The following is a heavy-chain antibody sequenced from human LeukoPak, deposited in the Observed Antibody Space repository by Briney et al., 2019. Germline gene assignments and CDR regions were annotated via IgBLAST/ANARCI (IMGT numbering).Heavy chain of an antibody. V-gene: IGHV3-30*02. D-gene: IGHD2-2*01. CDR1: GFTFSSYG. Sequence: PGGSLRLSCAAPGFTFSSYGMHWVRQAPGKGLEWVAFIRYDGSNKFYADSVKGRFTFSRDNSKNTLYLQMNSLRTEDSAMYYCAKAGHCSTTGCPDYYYMDVWGKGTTVTVSS. CDR3: AKAGHCSTTGCPDYYYMDV. CDR2: IRYDGSNK. J-gene: IGHJ6*03.